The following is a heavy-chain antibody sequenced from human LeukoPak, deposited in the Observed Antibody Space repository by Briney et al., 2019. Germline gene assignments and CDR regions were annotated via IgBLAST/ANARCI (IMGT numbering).Heavy chain of an antibody. J-gene: IGHJ4*02. V-gene: IGHV3-23*01. CDR1: GFTFSSYA. CDR3: AKDLLGYCSGGSCYSERSDY. D-gene: IGHD2-15*01. CDR2: ISGSGGST. Sequence: PGGSLSLSCAASGFTFSSYAMSWVRQAPGKGLEWVSAISGSGGSTYYADSVKGRFTISRDNSKNTLYLQMNSLRAEDTAVYYCAKDLLGYCSGGSCYSERSDYWGQGTLVTVSS.